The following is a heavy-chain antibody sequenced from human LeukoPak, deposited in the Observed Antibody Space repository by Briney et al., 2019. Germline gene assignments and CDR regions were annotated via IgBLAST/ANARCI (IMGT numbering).Heavy chain of an antibody. J-gene: IGHJ2*01. CDR3: ARSEFERVPAAIGYFDL. D-gene: IGHD2-2*01. CDR1: GGSISSYY. CDR2: IYYSGST. V-gene: IGHV4-59*01. Sequence: SETLSLTCTVSGGSISSYYWSWIRQPPGKGLEWIGYIYYSGSTNYNPSLKSRVTISVDTSKNQFSLKLSSVTAADTAVYYCARSEFERVPAAIGYFDLWGRGTLVTVSS.